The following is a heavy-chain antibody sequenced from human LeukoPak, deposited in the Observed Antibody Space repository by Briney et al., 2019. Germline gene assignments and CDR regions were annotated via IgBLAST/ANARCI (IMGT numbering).Heavy chain of an antibody. V-gene: IGHV5-51*01. J-gene: IGHJ4*02. CDR3: ARLYDSSGYYVLDYFDY. Sequence: GESLKISCKGSGYSFTSYWIGWVRQMPGKGLEWMGIIYPGDSDTRYSPSFQGQVTISADKSISTAYLQWSSLKASDTAMYYCARLYDSSGYYVLDYFDYWGQGTLVTVSS. D-gene: IGHD3-22*01. CDR2: IYPGDSDT. CDR1: GYSFTSYW.